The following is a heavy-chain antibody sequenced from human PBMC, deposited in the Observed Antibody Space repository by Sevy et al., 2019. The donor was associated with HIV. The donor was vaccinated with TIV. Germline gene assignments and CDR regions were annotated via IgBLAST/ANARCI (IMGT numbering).Heavy chain of an antibody. CDR2: IIPIFGTA. CDR3: STLRVGATPYYYMDV. V-gene: IGHV1-69*06. J-gene: IGHJ6*03. D-gene: IGHD1-26*01. Sequence: ASVKVSCKASGGTFSSYAISWVRQAPGQGLEWMGGIIPIFGTANYAQKFQGSVTITADKSTSTAYMELSSLRSEDTAVYYCSTLRVGATPYYYMDVWGKGTTVTVSS. CDR1: GGTFSSYA.